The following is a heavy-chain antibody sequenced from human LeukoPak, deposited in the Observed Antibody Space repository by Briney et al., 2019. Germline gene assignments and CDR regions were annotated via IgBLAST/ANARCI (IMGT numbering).Heavy chain of an antibody. Sequence: GGSLRLSCAASGFTFDDYGMSWVRHAPGKGLEWVSGINWNGGSTGYADSVKGRFTISRDNAKNSLYLQMNSLRAEDTALYYCARDQGYYHYFEYWGQGTLVTVSS. CDR3: ARDQGYYHYFEY. J-gene: IGHJ4*02. CDR1: GFTFDDYG. V-gene: IGHV3-20*04. D-gene: IGHD3-22*01. CDR2: INWNGGST.